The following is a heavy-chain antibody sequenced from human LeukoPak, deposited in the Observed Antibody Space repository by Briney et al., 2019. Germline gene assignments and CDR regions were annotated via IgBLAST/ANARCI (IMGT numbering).Heavy chain of an antibody. CDR3: AKHRGYGGNSDLCGDY. CDR2: VDNTGSST. Sequence: GAPLSLSCAAAGSTFTTDANCWGRHAPRRGLEWVSAVDNTGSSTYYADSVQGRFTISRDTSKNTIYLQMNSLRAEDTAIYYCAKHRGYGGNSDLCGDYWGQGTLVTVSS. D-gene: IGHD4-23*01. V-gene: IGHV3-23*05. J-gene: IGHJ4*02. CDR1: GSTFTTDA.